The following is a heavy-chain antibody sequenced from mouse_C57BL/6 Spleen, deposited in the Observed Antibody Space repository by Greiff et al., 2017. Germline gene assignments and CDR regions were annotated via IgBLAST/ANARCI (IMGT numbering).Heavy chain of an antibody. D-gene: IGHD2-4*01. CDR3: ARWGYDYDDAPFAY. Sequence: QVQLQQPGAELVKPGASVKMSCKASGYTFTSYWITWVKQRPGQGLEWIGDIYPGSGSTNYNEEFKSKATLTVDTSSSTAYMQLSSLTSEDSAVYYCARWGYDYDDAPFAYWGQGTLVTVSA. V-gene: IGHV1-55*01. J-gene: IGHJ3*01. CDR2: IYPGSGST. CDR1: GYTFTSYW.